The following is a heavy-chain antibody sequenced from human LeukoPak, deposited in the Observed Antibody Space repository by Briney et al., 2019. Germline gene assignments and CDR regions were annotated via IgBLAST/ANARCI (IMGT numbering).Heavy chain of an antibody. D-gene: IGHD6-13*01. CDR3: ARDREKQQPRLRTSYGMDV. CDR2: VIPILGIA. CDR1: GGTFSSYA. V-gene: IGHV1-69*04. J-gene: IGHJ6*02. Sequence: SVKVSCKASGGTFSSYAISWVRQAPGQGLEWMGRVIPILGIANYAQKFQGRVTITADKSTSTAYMELSSLRSEDTAVYYCARDREKQQPRLRTSYGMDVWGQGTTVTVSS.